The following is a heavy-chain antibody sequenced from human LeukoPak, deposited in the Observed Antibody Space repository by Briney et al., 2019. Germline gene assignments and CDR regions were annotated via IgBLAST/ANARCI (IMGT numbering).Heavy chain of an antibody. V-gene: IGHV3-23*01. CDR2: ISGSGGST. Sequence: GGSLRLSCAASGFTFSSYGMSWVRQAPGKGLEWVSAISGSGGSTYYADSVKGRFTISRDNSKNTLYLQMSSLITNDTGVYYCTTALNFDILTGLYQPIAAFDGWGQGTLVTVSS. D-gene: IGHD3-9*01. CDR1: GFTFSSYG. CDR3: TTALNFDILTGLYQPIAAFDG. J-gene: IGHJ3*01.